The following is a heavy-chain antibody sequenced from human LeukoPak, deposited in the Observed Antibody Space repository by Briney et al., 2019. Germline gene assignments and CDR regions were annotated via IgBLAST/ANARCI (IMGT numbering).Heavy chain of an antibody. V-gene: IGHV3-30*04. Sequence: GGSLRLSCAASGFTFSTYTMHWVRQAPGKGLEWVAVILYDGSIKQYAESVKGRFTISRDNSKNTLDLQMNSLGVEDTAVYHCARIRTAYCGTTKCREFDHWGPGTLVAVSS. J-gene: IGHJ4*02. CDR2: ILYDGSIK. CDR1: GFTFSTYT. CDR3: ARIRTAYCGTTKCREFDH. D-gene: IGHD2-21*01.